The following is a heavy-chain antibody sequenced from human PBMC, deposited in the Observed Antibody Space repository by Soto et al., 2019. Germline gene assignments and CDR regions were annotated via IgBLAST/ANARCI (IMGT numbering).Heavy chain of an antibody. CDR2: ISAYNGNT. J-gene: IGHJ6*02. V-gene: IGHV1-18*04. D-gene: IGHD3-3*01. CDR3: AREKARSIFGVVTVSYYGMDV. CDR1: GYTFTSYG. Sequence: GASVKVSCKASGYTFTSYGISWVRQAPGQGLEWMGWISAYNGNTNYAQKLQGRVTMTTDTSTSTAYMELRSLRSDDTAVYYCAREKARSIFGVVTVSYYGMDVWGQGTTVTVSS.